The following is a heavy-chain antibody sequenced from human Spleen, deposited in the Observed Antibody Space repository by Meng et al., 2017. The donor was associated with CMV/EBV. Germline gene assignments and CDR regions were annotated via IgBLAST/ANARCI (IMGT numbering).Heavy chain of an antibody. V-gene: IGHV1-2*02. CDR2: INPNSGGT. D-gene: IGHD3-3*01. CDR1: GYTFTGYY. Sequence: ASVKVSCKASGYTFTGYYMHWVRQAPGQGLEWMGWINPNSGGTNYAQKFQGRVTKTRDTSISTAYMELSRLRSDDTAVYYCARDLTPHYYDFWSGDNWFDPWGQGTLVTVSS. J-gene: IGHJ5*02. CDR3: ARDLTPHYYDFWSGDNWFDP.